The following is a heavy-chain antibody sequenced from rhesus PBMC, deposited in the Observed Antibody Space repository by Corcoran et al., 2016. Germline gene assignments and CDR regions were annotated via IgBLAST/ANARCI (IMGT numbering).Heavy chain of an antibody. Sequence: QVQLQESGPGLVKPSETLSLTCAVSGYSISSGYYWVWIRQSPGKGLEYIGYISGGTGNTYYNPSLKSRVTISKDSSKNQFSLKLTSVTAADTAFYFCARHSDTVTTFGLDSWGQGVVVTVSS. V-gene: IGHV4-99*01. CDR3: ARHSDTVTTFGLDS. D-gene: IGHD4-23*01. CDR1: GYSISSGYY. CDR2: ISGGTGNT. J-gene: IGHJ6*01.